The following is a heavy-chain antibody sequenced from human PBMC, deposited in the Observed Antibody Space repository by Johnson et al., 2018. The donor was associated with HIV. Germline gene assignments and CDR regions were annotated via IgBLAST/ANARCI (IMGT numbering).Heavy chain of an antibody. V-gene: IGHV3-30-3*01. D-gene: IGHD6-13*01. CDR1: GFTFSTYA. J-gene: IGHJ3*02. CDR2: ISYDGSNK. CDR3: ARGLGAAAGAFDI. Sequence: VQLVESGGGVVQPGRSLRLSCAASGFTFSTYAMHWVRQAPDKGLEWVAVISYDGSNKYYADSVKGRFTISRDNAKNSLYLQMNSLRAEDTAVYYCARGLGAAAGAFDIWGQGTMVTVSS.